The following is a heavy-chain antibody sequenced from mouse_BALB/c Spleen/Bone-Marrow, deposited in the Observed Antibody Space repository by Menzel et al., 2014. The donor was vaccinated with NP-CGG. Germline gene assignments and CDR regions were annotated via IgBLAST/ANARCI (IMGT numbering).Heavy chain of an antibody. J-gene: IGHJ4*01. Sequence: EVQLVESGPGLVKPSQSLSLTCAVTGYSITSDYAWNWIRQFPGNKLEWMGYISYSGSTSYNPSLKSRISITRDTSKNQFFLQLNSVTTEDTATYYCARHGYYEGYYVMDYWGQGTSVTVSS. CDR1: GYSITSDYA. CDR3: ARHGYYEGYYVMDY. D-gene: IGHD1-2*01. CDR2: ISYSGST. V-gene: IGHV3-2*02.